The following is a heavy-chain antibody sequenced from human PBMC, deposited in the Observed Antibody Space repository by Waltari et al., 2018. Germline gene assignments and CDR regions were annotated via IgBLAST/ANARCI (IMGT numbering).Heavy chain of an antibody. J-gene: IGHJ4*02. Sequence: EVQLVESGGGLVQPGGPLRLSCAASGFPFSNYIMYWARQSPGKGLEWVAYITSTSNDIHYPDSVRGRFTVSRDNAKNSLYLRMDSLRAEDTAVYYCAKGWNFDSWGQGTLVTVSS. V-gene: IGHV3-48*01. CDR1: GFPFSNYI. CDR3: AKGWNFDS. CDR2: ITSTSNDI. D-gene: IGHD2-15*01.